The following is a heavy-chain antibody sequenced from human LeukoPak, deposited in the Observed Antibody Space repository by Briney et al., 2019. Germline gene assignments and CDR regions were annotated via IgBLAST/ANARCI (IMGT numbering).Heavy chain of an antibody. CDR1: GGSISSYY. V-gene: IGHV4-59*08. CDR3: ARRGRSYLWYFDY. D-gene: IGHD1-26*01. CDR2: IYYSGST. J-gene: IGHJ4*02. Sequence: PSETLSLTCTVSGGSISSYYWSWIRQPPGKGLEWIGYIYYSGSTNYNPSLKSRVTISVDTSKNQFSLKLSSVTAADTAVYYCARRGRSYLWYFDYWGQGTLVTVSS.